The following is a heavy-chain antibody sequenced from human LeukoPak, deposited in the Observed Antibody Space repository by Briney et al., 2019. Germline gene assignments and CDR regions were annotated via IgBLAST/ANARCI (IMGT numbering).Heavy chain of an antibody. J-gene: IGHJ5*02. D-gene: IGHD3-3*01. V-gene: IGHV1-46*01. Sequence: ASVKVSCKASGYTFTSYYMHWVRQAPGQGLEWVGIINPSGGSTSYAQKFQGRVTMTRDTSTSTVYMELSSLRSEDTAVYYCARCGRRDYDFWSGYFSWFDPWGQGTLVTVSS. CDR1: GYTFTSYY. CDR3: ARCGRRDYDFWSGYFSWFDP. CDR2: INPSGGST.